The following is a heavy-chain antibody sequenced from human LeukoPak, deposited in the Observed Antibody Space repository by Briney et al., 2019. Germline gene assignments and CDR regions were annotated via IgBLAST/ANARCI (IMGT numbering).Heavy chain of an antibody. CDR3: ARLSGGFDWRR. D-gene: IGHD3-9*01. CDR2: ISSSGSTM. Sequence: GGSLRLSCAASGFIFSDYYMSWIRQAPGKGLEWVSYISSSGSTMYYTDSVKGRFTISRDNAKNSLYLQMNSLRAEDTAVYYCARLSGGFDWRRWGQGTLVTVSS. CDR1: GFIFSDYY. V-gene: IGHV3-11*04. J-gene: IGHJ4*02.